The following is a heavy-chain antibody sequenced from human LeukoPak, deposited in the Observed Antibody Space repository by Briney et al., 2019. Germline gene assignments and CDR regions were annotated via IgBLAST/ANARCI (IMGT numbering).Heavy chain of an antibody. CDR2: INAGNGNT. CDR3: ARDSGSGWYYFDY. V-gene: IGHV1-3*01. CDR1: GGTFSSYA. J-gene: IGHJ4*02. D-gene: IGHD6-19*01. Sequence: ASVKVSCKASGGTFSSYAISWVRQAPGQRLEWMGWINAGNGNTKYSQKFQGRVTITRDTSASTAYMELSSLRSEDTAVYYCARDSGSGWYYFDYWGQGTLVTVSS.